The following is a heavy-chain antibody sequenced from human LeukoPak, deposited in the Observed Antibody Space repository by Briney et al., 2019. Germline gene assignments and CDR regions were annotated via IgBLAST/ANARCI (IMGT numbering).Heavy chain of an antibody. Sequence: SETLSLTCAVYGGSFSGYYWSWIRQPPGKGLEWIGEINHSGSTNYNPSLKSRVTISVDTSKNQFSLKLSSVTAADTAVYYCARKKYYYGSGTFDYWGQGTLVTVSS. CDR2: INHSGST. J-gene: IGHJ4*02. CDR1: GGSFSGYY. V-gene: IGHV4-34*01. D-gene: IGHD3-10*01. CDR3: ARKKYYYGSGTFDY.